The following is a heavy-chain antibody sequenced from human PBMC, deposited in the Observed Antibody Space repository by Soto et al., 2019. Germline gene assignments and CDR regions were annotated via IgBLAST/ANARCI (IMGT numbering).Heavy chain of an antibody. D-gene: IGHD2-21*02. CDR3: ARGYPRPMFSTALATSYWFDS. V-gene: IGHV4-34*01. J-gene: IGHJ5*01. CDR2: INHRGST. Sequence: QVQLQQWGAGLLKPSETLSLTCAVYGGSFSGHYWSWIRQYPGKGLVWISEINHRGSTNYNPSLNSRVTTSVSTSKNKFSLRLGSLTAADTPVYYCARGYPRPMFSTALATSYWFDSWGQGGLVTVSS. CDR1: GGSFSGHY.